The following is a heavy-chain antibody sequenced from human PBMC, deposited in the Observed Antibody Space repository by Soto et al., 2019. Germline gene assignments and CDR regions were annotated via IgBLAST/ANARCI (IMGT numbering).Heavy chain of an antibody. D-gene: IGHD3-9*01. CDR3: AKDLDSSRYFDWLYLDY. CDR2: ISGSGGST. CDR1: GFTFSSYA. V-gene: IGHV3-23*01. J-gene: IGHJ4*02. Sequence: EVQLLESGGGLVQPGGSLRLSCAASGFTFSSYAMSWVRQAPGKGLEWVSAISGSGGSTYYADSVKGRFTISRDNSKNTLYLQMNSLRAEDTAVYYCAKDLDSSRYFDWLYLDYWGQGTLVTVSS.